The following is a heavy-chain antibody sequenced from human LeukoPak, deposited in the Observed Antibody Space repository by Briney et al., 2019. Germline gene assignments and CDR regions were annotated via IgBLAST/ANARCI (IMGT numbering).Heavy chain of an antibody. CDR1: GFTFSSYW. CDR3: ARVGATLKWAFDI. J-gene: IGHJ3*02. Sequence: GGSLRLSCAASGFTFSSYWMHWVRQAPGKGLVWVSRINSDGSSTSYADSVKGRFTISRDNAKNTLYLQMNSLRAEDTAVYYCARVGATLKWAFDIWGQGTMVTVSS. CDR2: INSDGSST. V-gene: IGHV3-74*01. D-gene: IGHD1-26*01.